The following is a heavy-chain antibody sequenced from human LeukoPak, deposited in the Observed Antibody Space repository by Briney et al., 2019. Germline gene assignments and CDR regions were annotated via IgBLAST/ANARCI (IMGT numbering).Heavy chain of an antibody. D-gene: IGHD3-10*01. V-gene: IGHV4-4*07. CDR2: IYTSGST. CDR3: ARDGSGLFDY. CDR1: GGSISTYY. Sequence: SETLSLTCTVSGGSISTYYWSWIRQPAGKGLEWIGRIYTSGSTNYNSSLKSRVTMSLDTSKNQFSLNLSSVTAADTAVYYRARDGSGLFDYWGQGTLVTVSS. J-gene: IGHJ4*02.